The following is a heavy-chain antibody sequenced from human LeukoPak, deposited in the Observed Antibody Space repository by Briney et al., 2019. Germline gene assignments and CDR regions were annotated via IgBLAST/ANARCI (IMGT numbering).Heavy chain of an antibody. Sequence: ASVKVSCKASGYTFTSYDINWVRQATGQGLEWMGWMNPNSGNTGYAQKFQGRVTMTRNTSISTAYMELSGLRSEDTAVYYCASFRGAIPDYYYYGMDVWGQGTTVTVSS. CDR1: GYTFTSYD. V-gene: IGHV1-8*01. CDR2: MNPNSGNT. J-gene: IGHJ6*02. D-gene: IGHD4/OR15-4a*01. CDR3: ASFRGAIPDYYYYGMDV.